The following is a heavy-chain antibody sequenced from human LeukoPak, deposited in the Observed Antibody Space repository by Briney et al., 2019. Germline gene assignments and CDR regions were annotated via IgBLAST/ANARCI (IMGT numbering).Heavy chain of an antibody. J-gene: IGHJ5*02. Sequence: GRSLRLSCAASGFTFDDYAMHWVRQAPGKGLEWVSGISWDSGSIGYADSVKGRFTISRDNAKNIVYLQMNSLRVEDTAVYYCARDRPHNWFDPWGQGTLVTVST. CDR3: ARDRPHNWFDP. CDR1: GFTFDDYA. V-gene: IGHV3-9*01. CDR2: ISWDSGSI.